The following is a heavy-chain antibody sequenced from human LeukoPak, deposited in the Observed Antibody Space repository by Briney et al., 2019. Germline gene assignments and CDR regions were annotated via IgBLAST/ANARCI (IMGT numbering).Heavy chain of an antibody. J-gene: IGHJ4*02. V-gene: IGHV3-74*01. CDR1: VLTFSSYW. Sequence: GGSLRLSCAASVLTFSSYWMYWVRQAPGKGLVWVSRINSDGSSTIYADSVKGRFAISRDNAKNTLYLQMNSLRAEDTAVYYCAGVLSTMSALGWGQGTLVTVSS. CDR2: INSDGSST. D-gene: IGHD3-10*02. CDR3: AGVLSTMSALG.